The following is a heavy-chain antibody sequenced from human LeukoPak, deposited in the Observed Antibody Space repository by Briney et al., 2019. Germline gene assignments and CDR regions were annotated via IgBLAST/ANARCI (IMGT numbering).Heavy chain of an antibody. V-gene: IGHV4-59*11. CDR3: ARNQNWNENWFDP. CDR2: IYYSGST. CDR1: GGSISSHY. Sequence: SETPSLTCTVSGGSISSHYWSWIRQPPGKGLEWIGYIYYSGSTNYNLSLKSRVTISVDTSKNQFSLKLSSVTAADTAVYYCARNQNWNENWFDPWGQGTLVTVSS. J-gene: IGHJ5*02. D-gene: IGHD1-1*01.